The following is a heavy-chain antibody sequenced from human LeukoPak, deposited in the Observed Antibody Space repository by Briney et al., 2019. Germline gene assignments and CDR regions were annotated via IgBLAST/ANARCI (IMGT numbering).Heavy chain of an antibody. D-gene: IGHD1-1*01. CDR1: GFTFSVYD. CDR2: IGTAGDT. Sequence: GGSLRLSCAASGFTFSVYDMHWVRQATGKGLEWVSAIGTAGDTYYTGSVKGRFTISRENAKNSLYLQMNSLRAGDTAVYYCARVAKERVGGVYYFDYWGQGTLVTVSS. V-gene: IGHV3-13*01. CDR3: ARVAKERVGGVYYFDY. J-gene: IGHJ4*02.